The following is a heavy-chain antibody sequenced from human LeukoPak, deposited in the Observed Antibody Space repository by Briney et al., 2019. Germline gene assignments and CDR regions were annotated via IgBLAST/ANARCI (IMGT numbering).Heavy chain of an antibody. CDR3: ARSGSGRYYGWFDP. Sequence: QTGGSLRLSCAASGFSVSSNYVNWVRQAPGKGLEWVSVIYSGGSTYYADSVKGRFTISRDNSKNTLFLQMSGLRAEDTAVYYCARSGSGRYYGWFDPWGQGTLVTVSS. CDR1: GFSVSSNY. D-gene: IGHD3-10*01. J-gene: IGHJ5*02. V-gene: IGHV3-66*01. CDR2: IYSGGST.